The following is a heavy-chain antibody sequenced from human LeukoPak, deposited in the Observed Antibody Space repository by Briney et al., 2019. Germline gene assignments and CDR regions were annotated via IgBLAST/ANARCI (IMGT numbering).Heavy chain of an antibody. Sequence: GGSLRLFCAASGFTFSNYGVDWVRQAPGKGLEWVAFIRYDSTTKYYADSVKGRFTISRDNSKNTLYLQMNSLRVEDTAVYYCTKDRSQAPHWYFDLWGRGTLVTVSS. V-gene: IGHV3-30*02. J-gene: IGHJ2*01. CDR2: IRYDSTTK. CDR3: TKDRSQAPHWYFDL. D-gene: IGHD2-15*01. CDR1: GFTFSNYG.